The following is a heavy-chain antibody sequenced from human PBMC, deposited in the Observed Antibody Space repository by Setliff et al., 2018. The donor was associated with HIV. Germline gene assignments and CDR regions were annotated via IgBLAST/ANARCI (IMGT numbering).Heavy chain of an antibody. CDR3: ARCSSSWPRILYYMDV. Sequence: PGESLKISCKGSGYSFSNYWIGWVCQMPGKGLEWMGIIYPGDSETRFSPSFQGQVTISADKSGSTAYLQWSSLRASDTAMYYCARCSSSWPRILYYMDVWGKETTGTVSS. CDR1: GYSFSNYW. D-gene: IGHD2-2*01. V-gene: IGHV5-51*01. J-gene: IGHJ6*03. CDR2: IYPGDSET.